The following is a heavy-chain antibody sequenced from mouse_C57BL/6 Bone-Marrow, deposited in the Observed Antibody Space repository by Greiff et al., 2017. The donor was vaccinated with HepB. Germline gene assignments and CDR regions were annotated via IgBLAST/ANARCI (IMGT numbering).Heavy chain of an antibody. V-gene: IGHV1-64*01. J-gene: IGHJ3*01. CDR1: GYTFTSYW. D-gene: IGHD1-1*01. CDR3: ARGPFHYYGSGGFAY. CDR2: IHPNSGST. Sequence: VKLQQPGAELVKPGASVKLSCKASGYTFTSYWMHWVKQRPGQGLEWIGMIHPNSGSTNYNEKFKSKATLTVDKSSSTAYMQLSSLTSEDSAVYYCARGPFHYYGSGGFAYWGQGTLVTVSA.